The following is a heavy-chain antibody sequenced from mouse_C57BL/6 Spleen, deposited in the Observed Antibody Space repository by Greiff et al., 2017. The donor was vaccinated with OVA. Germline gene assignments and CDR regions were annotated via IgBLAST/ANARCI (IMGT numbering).Heavy chain of an antibody. Sequence: EVQLQQSGPELVKPGASVKISCKASGYTFTDYYMNWVKQSHGKSLEWIGDINPNNGGTRYNQKFKGKATLTVDQSSSTAYMELRSLTSEDSAVYYCARNYYGSSPFYYAMDYWGQGTSVTVSS. CDR3: ARNYYGSSPFYYAMDY. V-gene: IGHV1-26*01. D-gene: IGHD1-1*01. CDR2: INPNNGGT. CDR1: GYTFTDYY. J-gene: IGHJ4*01.